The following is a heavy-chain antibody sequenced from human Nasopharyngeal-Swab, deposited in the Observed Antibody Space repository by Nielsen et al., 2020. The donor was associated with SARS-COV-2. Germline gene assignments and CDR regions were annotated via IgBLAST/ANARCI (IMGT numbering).Heavy chain of an antibody. CDR3: ARDPPYGGNNY. Sequence: WVRQAPGQRLGGMGWINAGNGNTKHSQNLQGRVTITRDTSASTAYMELSSLRAEDTAVYYCARDPPYGGNNYWGQGTLVTVSS. J-gene: IGHJ4*02. CDR2: INAGNGNT. D-gene: IGHD4-23*01. V-gene: IGHV1/OR15-3*02.